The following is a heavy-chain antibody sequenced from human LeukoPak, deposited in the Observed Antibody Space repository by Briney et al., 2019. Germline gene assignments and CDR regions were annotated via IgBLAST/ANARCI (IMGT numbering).Heavy chain of an antibody. CDR3: AKASYGGNSARNY. CDR1: GFTFSSYA. J-gene: IGHJ4*02. V-gene: IGHV3-23*01. D-gene: IGHD4-23*01. CDR2: ISGSGGST. Sequence: GGSLRLSCAASGFTFSSYAMSWVRQAPGKGLEWVSAISGSGGSTYYADSVKGRFTISRDNSKNTLYLQMNSLSAEDTAVYYCAKASYGGNSARNYWGQGTLVTVSS.